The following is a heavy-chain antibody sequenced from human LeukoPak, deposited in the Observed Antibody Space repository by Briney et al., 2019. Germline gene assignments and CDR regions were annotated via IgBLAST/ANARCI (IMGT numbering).Heavy chain of an antibody. CDR1: GGSISGYY. CDR2: IYYSGST. J-gene: IGHJ4*02. V-gene: IGHV4-59*01. D-gene: IGHD2-2*02. Sequence: SETLSLTCTVSGGSISGYYWSWIRQPPGKGLEWIGYIYYSGSTNYNPSLKSRVTISVDTSKNQFSLKLSSVTAADTAVYYCVRSWRYCSSTTCYTSFDSWGQGTLVTVSS. CDR3: VRSWRYCSSTTCYTSFDS.